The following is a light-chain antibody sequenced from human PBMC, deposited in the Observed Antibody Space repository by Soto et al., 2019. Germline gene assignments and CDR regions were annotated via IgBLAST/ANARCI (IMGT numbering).Light chain of an antibody. CDR1: QSVSSN. J-gene: IGKJ2*01. CDR3: HHYNNWPPRNT. CDR2: DTS. V-gene: IGKV3-15*01. Sequence: EVEMTHSPATVSVSPGERSTLSCRASQSVSSNLVWYLQKPGQAPRLLIYDTSTRATNVPARFSGSGSETEFTLTISGLQSEDFGIYYCHHYNNWPPRNTFGQGTKVDIK.